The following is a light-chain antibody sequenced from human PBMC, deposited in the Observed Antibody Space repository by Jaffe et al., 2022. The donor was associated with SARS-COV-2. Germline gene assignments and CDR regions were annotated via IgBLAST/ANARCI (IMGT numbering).Light chain of an antibody. CDR2: KNI. J-gene: IGLJ3*02. CDR3: ATWDDSLRGRV. Sequence: QSVLTQPPSASGTPGQRVTISCSGSSSNIGNNNVFWYQQLPGTAPKLLIYKNIQRPSGVPDRFSGSKSGTSASLAISGLRSEDEADYYCATWDDSLRGRVFGGGTKLTVL. CDR1: SSNIGNNN. V-gene: IGLV1-47*01.